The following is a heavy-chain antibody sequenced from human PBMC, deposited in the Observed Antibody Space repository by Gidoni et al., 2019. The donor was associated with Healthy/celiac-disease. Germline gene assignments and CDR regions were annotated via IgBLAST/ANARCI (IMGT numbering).Heavy chain of an antibody. V-gene: IGHV2-5*02. CDR2: IYWDDDK. J-gene: IGHJ4*02. D-gene: IGHD6-19*01. Sequence: PGKALEWLALIYWDDDKRYSPSLKSRLTITKDTSKNQVVLTMTNMDPVDTATYYCAQQSIAVAGRPFDYWGQGTLVTVSS. CDR3: AQQSIAVAGRPFDY.